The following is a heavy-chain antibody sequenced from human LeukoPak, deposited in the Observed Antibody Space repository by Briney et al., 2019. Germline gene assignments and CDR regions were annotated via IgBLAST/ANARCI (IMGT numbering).Heavy chain of an antibody. CDR1: GGSISSGGYY. CDR2: IYYSGST. J-gene: IGHJ4*02. CDR3: ARSRSKYYFDY. D-gene: IGHD2-2*01. Sequence: SETLSLTSTVSGGSISSGGYYWSWIRQHPGKGLEWIGYIYYSGSTYYNPSLKSRVTISVDTSKNQFSLKLCSVTAADTAVYYGARSRSKYYFDYWGQGTLVTVSS. V-gene: IGHV4-31*03.